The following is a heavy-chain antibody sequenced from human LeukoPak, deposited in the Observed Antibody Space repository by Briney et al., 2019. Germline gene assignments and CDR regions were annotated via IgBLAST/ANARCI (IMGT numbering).Heavy chain of an antibody. CDR2: MYYSGST. D-gene: IGHD1-7*01. CDR1: GGSISSYY. Sequence: ASETLSLTCTVSGGSISSYYWSWIRQPPGKGLEWIGYMYYSGSTNYNPSTNYNPSLKSRVTISVDTSKNQFSLKLSSVTAADTAVYYCASLTQGWNYEGWFDPWGQGTLVTVSS. CDR3: ASLTQGWNYEGWFDP. V-gene: IGHV4-59*01. J-gene: IGHJ5*02.